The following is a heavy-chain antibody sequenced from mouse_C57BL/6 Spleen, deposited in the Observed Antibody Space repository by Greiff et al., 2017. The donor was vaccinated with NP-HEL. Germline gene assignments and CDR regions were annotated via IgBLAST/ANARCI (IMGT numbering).Heavy chain of an antibody. J-gene: IGHJ4*01. V-gene: IGHV1-76*01. CDR1: GYTFTDYY. Sequence: VQLQQSGAELVRPGASVKLSCKASGYTFTDYYINWVKQRPGQGLEWIARIYPGSGNTYYNEKFKGKATLTAEKSSSTAYMQLSSLTSEDSAGYLCARSLDAMDYWGQGTSVTVSS. CDR2: IYPGSGNT. CDR3: ARSLDAMDY.